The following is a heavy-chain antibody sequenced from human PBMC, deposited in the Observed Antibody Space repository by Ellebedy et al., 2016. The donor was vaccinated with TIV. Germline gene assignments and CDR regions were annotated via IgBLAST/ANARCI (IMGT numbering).Heavy chain of an antibody. CDR2: IKQDGSEQ. CDR1: GFNFSSYW. D-gene: IGHD3-22*01. CDR3: ARDRVGFYLFFDN. J-gene: IGHJ4*02. V-gene: IGHV3-7*03. Sequence: PGGSLRLSCAASGFNFSSYWMSWVRQAPGKGQEWVANIKQDGSEQFYADSARGRFTISRDNADNSLYLQMNSLRAEDTAIYYCARDRVGFYLFFDNWGQGNLVTVSS.